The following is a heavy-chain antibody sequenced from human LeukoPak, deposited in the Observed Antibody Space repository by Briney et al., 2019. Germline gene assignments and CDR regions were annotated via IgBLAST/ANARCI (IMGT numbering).Heavy chain of an antibody. CDR3: ARARVGYCSGGSCYSAGYSYGRYWYFDL. D-gene: IGHD2-15*01. V-gene: IGHV4-30-2*01. CDR1: GGSISSGGYS. CDR2: IYHSGST. J-gene: IGHJ2*01. Sequence: PSQTLSLTCAVSGGSISSGGYSWSWIRQPPGKGLEWIGYIYHSGSTYYNPSLKSRVTISVDRSKTQFSLKLSSVTAADTAVYYCARARVGYCSGGSCYSAGYSYGRYWYFDLWGRGTLVTVSS.